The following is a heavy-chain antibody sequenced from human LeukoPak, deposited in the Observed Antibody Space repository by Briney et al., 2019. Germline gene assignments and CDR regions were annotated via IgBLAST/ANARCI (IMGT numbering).Heavy chain of an antibody. D-gene: IGHD3-22*01. V-gene: IGHV3-23*01. Sequence: GGSLRLSCAASGFTFSTYAMSWVRQAPGRGLEWVSAISGSGGSTYYADSVKGRFTISRDNSKNTLYLQMNSLRAEDTAVYYCAKEPYDSSGYYYDYWGQGTLVTVPS. CDR1: GFTFSTYA. CDR2: ISGSGGST. J-gene: IGHJ4*02. CDR3: AKEPYDSSGYYYDY.